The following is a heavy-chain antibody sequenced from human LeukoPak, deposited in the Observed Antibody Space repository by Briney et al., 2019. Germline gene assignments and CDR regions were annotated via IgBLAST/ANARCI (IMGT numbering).Heavy chain of an antibody. J-gene: IGHJ4*02. CDR1: GYSFTSYW. CDR2: IYPGDSDT. D-gene: IGHD2-21*02. Sequence: GESLKISCKGAGYSFTSYWIGWVRQMPGKGLEWMGIIYPGDSDTRYSPSFQGQVTISADKSISTAYLQWSSLKASDTAMYYCARRAFGTSDNCGGDCSYFDYWGQGTLVTVSS. CDR3: ARRAFGTSDNCGGDCSYFDY. V-gene: IGHV5-51*01.